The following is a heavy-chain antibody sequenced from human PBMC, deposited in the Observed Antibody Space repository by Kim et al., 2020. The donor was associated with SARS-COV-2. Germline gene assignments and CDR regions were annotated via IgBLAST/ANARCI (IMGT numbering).Heavy chain of an antibody. V-gene: IGHV3-23*01. J-gene: IGHJ4*02. D-gene: IGHD2-15*01. Sequence: VKGRFTISRDNSKNTLYLQMSSLRAEDTAVYYCAKDPPNCSGGSCYSADYWGQGTLVTVSS. CDR3: AKDPPNCSGGSCYSADY.